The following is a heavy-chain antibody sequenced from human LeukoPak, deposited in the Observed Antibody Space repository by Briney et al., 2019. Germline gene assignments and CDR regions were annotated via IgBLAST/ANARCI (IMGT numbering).Heavy chain of an antibody. CDR2: ISGRDANT. J-gene: IGHJ4*02. Sequence: GGSLRLSCAASGLTLSSFGISWVRQAPGKGLEWVSTISGRDANTYYADSAEGRFTISRDNSKNTLYLQMNSLRDEDTAVYYCARRSDYGSDGNYFDYWGQGTPVTVSS. CDR1: GLTLSSFG. D-gene: IGHD4-17*01. V-gene: IGHV3-23*01. CDR3: ARRSDYGSDGNYFDY.